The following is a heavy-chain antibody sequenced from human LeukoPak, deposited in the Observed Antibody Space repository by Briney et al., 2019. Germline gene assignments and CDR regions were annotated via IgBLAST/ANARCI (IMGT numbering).Heavy chain of an antibody. J-gene: IGHJ4*02. D-gene: IGHD6-13*01. CDR3: ARSRIAVADYFDY. V-gene: IGHV4-34*01. CDR2: INHSGST. Sequence: SETLSLTCAVYGGSFSGYYWSWIRQPPGKGLEWIGEINHSGSTNYNPSLKSRVTISVDTSKNQFSLKLSSVTAADTAVYYCARSRIAVADYFDYWGQGTLVTVSS. CDR1: GGSFSGYY.